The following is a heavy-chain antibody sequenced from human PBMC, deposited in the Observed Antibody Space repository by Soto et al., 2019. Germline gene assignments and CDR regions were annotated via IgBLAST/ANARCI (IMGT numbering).Heavy chain of an antibody. D-gene: IGHD6-13*01. CDR3: AKVYSSRWLRVFDY. J-gene: IGHJ4*02. Sequence: PGGSLRLSCAACGFTFSSYGMHWVRQAPSKGLEWVAVISYDGSNKYYADSVKGRFTISSDNSKNTLNLQMNSLRAEDTAVYYCAKVYSSRWLRVFDYWGQGTLVTAS. CDR2: ISYDGSNK. V-gene: IGHV3-30*18. CDR1: GFTFSSYG.